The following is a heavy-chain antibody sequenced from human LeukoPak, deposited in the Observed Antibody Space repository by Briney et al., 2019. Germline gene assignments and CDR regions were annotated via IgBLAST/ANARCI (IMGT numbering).Heavy chain of an antibody. V-gene: IGHV4-30-2*01. D-gene: IGHD6-13*01. J-gene: IGHJ4*02. CDR1: GGSISSGGYY. CDR3: ASGNSSSWSDY. CDR2: IYHSGST. Sequence: PSETLSLTCTVSGGSISSGGYYWSWIRQPPGKGLEWIGYIYHSGSTYYNPSLKSRVTISVDRSKNQFSLKLSSVTAADTAVYYCASGNSSSWSDYWGQGTLVTVS.